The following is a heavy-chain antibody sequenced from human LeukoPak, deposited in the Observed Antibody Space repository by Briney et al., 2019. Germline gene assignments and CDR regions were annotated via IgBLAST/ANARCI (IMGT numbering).Heavy chain of an antibody. V-gene: IGHV3-11*01. CDR1: GFTLSDYN. CDR2: ITNGGSTI. Sequence: GGSLRLSCAASGFTLSDYNMNWVRQAPGKGLEWVSYITNGGSTIHHADSVKGRFTISRDNAKKTLYLQMNSLRAEDTAVYYCARSIGLTGGGVDVWGQGTTVTV. CDR3: ARSIGLTGGGVDV. J-gene: IGHJ6*02. D-gene: IGHD3-9*01.